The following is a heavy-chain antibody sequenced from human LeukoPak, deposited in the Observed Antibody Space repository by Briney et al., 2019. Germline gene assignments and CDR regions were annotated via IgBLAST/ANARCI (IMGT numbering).Heavy chain of an antibody. CDR2: ISSSSGNT. CDR3: AREHPHFGELWNDY. Sequence: ASVKVSCKASGFTFSSYGISWVRQAPGQGLEWMGWISSSSGNTNYAQKFQGRVTMTTDKSTSTAYMELRSLRSDDTAVYYCAREHPHFGELWNDYWGQGTLVTVSS. D-gene: IGHD3-10*01. CDR1: GFTFSSYG. J-gene: IGHJ4*02. V-gene: IGHV1-18*01.